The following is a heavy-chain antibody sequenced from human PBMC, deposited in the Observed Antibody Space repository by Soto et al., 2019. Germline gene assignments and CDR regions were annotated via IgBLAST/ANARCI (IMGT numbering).Heavy chain of an antibody. V-gene: IGHV3-74*01. J-gene: IGHJ3*02. CDR1: GLTFSSHW. D-gene: IGHD2-21*01. CDR3: ARGVRGAYGLDI. CDR2: IDSDGSRT. Sequence: VQLVESGGGLVQPGGSLRLSCAASGLTFSSHWMHWVRQAPGKGLVWVSRIDSDGSRTNYADSVKGRFTISRDNAKNTVDLQMNSLRVEETAVYYCARGVRGAYGLDIWGQGTMVTVSS.